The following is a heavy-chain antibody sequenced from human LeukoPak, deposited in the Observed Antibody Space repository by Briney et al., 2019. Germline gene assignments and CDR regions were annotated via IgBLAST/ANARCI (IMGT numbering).Heavy chain of an antibody. CDR1: GGTFSSYA. Sequence: SVKVSCKPSGGTFSSYAISWVRQAPGQGLEWMGGIIPIFGTENYAKKFQGRVTITADESTSTAYMELSSLRSEDTAVYYCARAYSPYYDFWTGLFDYWGQGTLVTVSS. CDR3: ARAYSPYYDFWTGLFDY. CDR2: IIPIFGTE. J-gene: IGHJ4*02. V-gene: IGHV1-69*01. D-gene: IGHD3-3*01.